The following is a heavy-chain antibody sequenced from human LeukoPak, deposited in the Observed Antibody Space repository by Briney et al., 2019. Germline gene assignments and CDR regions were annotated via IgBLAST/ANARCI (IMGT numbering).Heavy chain of an antibody. V-gene: IGHV3-48*03. CDR3: SRVFRGSSPPTRGY. D-gene: IGHD1-26*01. CDR1: GFTFSSYE. Sequence: GGSLRLSCAASGFTFSSYEMIWVRQAPGKGLEWVSYISSSGSAIFYTDSVKGRFTISRDNAKNSLYMQMNSLRAEDTAVYYCSRVFRGSSPPTRGYWGQGTLVTVSS. CDR2: ISSSGSAI. J-gene: IGHJ4*02.